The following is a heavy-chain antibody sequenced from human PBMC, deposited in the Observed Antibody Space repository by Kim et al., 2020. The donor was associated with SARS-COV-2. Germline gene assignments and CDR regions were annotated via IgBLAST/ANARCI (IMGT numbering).Heavy chain of an antibody. CDR3: AREDVDTAMVTEYYFDY. CDR1: GYTFTSYY. V-gene: IGHV1-46*01. Sequence: ASVKVSCKPSGYTFTSYYMHWVRQAPGQGLEWMGIINPSGGSTSYAQKFQGRVTMTRDTSTSTVYMELSSLRSEDTAVYYCAREDVDTAMVTEYYFDYWGQGTLVTVSS. D-gene: IGHD5-18*01. CDR2: INPSGGST. J-gene: IGHJ4*02.